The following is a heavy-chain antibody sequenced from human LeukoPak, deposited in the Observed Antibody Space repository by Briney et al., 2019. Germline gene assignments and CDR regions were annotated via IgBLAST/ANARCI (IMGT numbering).Heavy chain of an antibody. CDR3: ARDHTPYGSGSYYFDY. Sequence: HPGGSLRLSCAASGFTISRYAMHWVRQAPGKGLEWVAVISYDGSNKYYADSVKGRFTISRDNSKNTLYLQMNSLRAEDTAVYYCARDHTPYGSGSYYFDYWGQGTLVTVSS. D-gene: IGHD3-10*01. CDR2: ISYDGSNK. J-gene: IGHJ4*02. V-gene: IGHV3-30-3*01. CDR1: GFTISRYA.